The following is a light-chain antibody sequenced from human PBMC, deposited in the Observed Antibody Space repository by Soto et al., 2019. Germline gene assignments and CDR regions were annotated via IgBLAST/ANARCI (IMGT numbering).Light chain of an antibody. CDR3: QQRSNWPPLT. CDR1: QSVRSNY. CDR2: GAS. J-gene: IGKJ4*01. V-gene: IGKV3D-20*02. Sequence: EIVLTQSPGTLSLSPGERATLSCRASQSVRSNYLAWFQQRPGQAPRLLIYGASSRATGIPDRFSGSGSGTDFTLTISSLEPEDFAVYYCQQRSNWPPLTFGGGTKVEIK.